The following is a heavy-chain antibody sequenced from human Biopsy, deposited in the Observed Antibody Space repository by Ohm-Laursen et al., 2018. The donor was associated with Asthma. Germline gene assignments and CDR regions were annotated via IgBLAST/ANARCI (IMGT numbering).Heavy chain of an antibody. Sequence: SVKASCKLSGATLSNLSISWVRQAPGQGLEWLGGIVTVFGATNNAQTFQGRVAMTADESTSTAYMEVTSLRSVYTAIYYCASCEAADSYGWSILLKEFYYSGLDVWGQGTVVTVSS. V-gene: IGHV1-69*13. CDR3: ASCEAADSYGWSILLKEFYYSGLDV. J-gene: IGHJ6*02. CDR1: GATLSNLS. D-gene: IGHD6-19*01. CDR2: IVTVFGAT.